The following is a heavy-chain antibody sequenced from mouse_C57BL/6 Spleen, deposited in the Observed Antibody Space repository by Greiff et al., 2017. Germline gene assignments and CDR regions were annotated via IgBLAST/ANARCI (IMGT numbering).Heavy chain of an antibody. Sequence: QVQLQQSGAELVKPGASVKFSCKASGYAFSSYWMHWVKQRPGKGLEWIGQIHPGGGGTNYNGKFKGKDTLTVDKSSSTAYMQLSSLTSEDSAVXFCARKGIYFDYWGQGTTLTVSS. J-gene: IGHJ2*01. CDR3: ARKGIYFDY. CDR2: IHPGGGGT. CDR1: GYAFSSYW. V-gene: IGHV1-80*01.